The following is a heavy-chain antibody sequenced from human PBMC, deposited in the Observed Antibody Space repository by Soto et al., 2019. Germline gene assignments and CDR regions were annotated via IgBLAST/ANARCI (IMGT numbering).Heavy chain of an antibody. V-gene: IGHV1-69*01. CDR3: ARDGDGYYYGGGPTGGYYDGMGV. J-gene: IGHJ6*02. Sequence: QVQLVQSGAEVKKPGSSVKVSCKASGGTFSSYAISWVRQAPGQGLEWMGGIIPIFGTANYAQKFQGRVTITADESTSTAYMELSSLRSEDTAVYYCARDGDGYYYGGGPTGGYYDGMGVWGQGTTVTVSS. CDR1: GGTFSSYA. D-gene: IGHD5-12*01. CDR2: IIPIFGTA.